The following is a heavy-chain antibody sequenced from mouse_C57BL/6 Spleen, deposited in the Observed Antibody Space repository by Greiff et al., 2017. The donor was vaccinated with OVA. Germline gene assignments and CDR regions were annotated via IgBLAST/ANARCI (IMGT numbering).Heavy chain of an antibody. CDR3: ARPYSDSSSYEAGLAY. D-gene: IGHD1-1*01. J-gene: IGHJ3*01. V-gene: IGHV1-4*01. CDR1: GYTFTSYT. CDR2: INPSSGYT. Sequence: VQLQQSGAELARPGASVKMSCKASGYTFTSYTMHWVKQRPGQGLEWIGYINPSSGYTKYNQKFKDKATLTADKSSSTAYMQLSSLTSVDSAVYYCARPYSDSSSYEAGLAYWGQGTLVTVSA.